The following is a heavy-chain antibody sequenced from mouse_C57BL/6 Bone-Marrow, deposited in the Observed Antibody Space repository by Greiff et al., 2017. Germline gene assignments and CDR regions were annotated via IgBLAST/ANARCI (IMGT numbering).Heavy chain of an antibody. Sequence: QVQLQQPGAELVKPGASVKLSCKASGYTFTSYWMHWVKQRPGQGLEWIGMIHPNSGSTNYNEKFKSKATLTVAKSSSTAYMQLSSRTSEDSAVYYCARSITTVVPFDYWGQGTTLTFSS. D-gene: IGHD1-1*01. CDR1: GYTFTSYW. V-gene: IGHV1-64*01. CDR2: IHPNSGST. J-gene: IGHJ2*01. CDR3: ARSITTVVPFDY.